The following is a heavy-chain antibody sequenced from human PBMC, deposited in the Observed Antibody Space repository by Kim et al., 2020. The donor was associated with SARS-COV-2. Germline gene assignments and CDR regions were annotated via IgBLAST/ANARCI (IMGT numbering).Heavy chain of an antibody. J-gene: IGHJ4*02. Sequence: GGSLRLSCAASGFTFDDYAMHWVRQAPGKGLEWVSGISWNSGSIGYADSVKGRFTISRDNAKNSLYLQMNSLRAEDTALYYCAKDHPKLWFGDRPGPFDYWGQGTLVTVSS. CDR1: GFTFDDYA. D-gene: IGHD3-10*01. CDR2: ISWNSGSI. V-gene: IGHV3-9*01. CDR3: AKDHPKLWFGDRPGPFDY.